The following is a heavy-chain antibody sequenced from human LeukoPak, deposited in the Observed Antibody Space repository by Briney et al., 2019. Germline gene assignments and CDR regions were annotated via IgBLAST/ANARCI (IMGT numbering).Heavy chain of an antibody. V-gene: IGHV4-39*01. D-gene: IGHD6-13*01. CDR3: ARQLRIAAAELDAFDI. CDR2: IHYSGST. Sequence: PSQTLSLTCSVSGDSISSSNNYWGWIRQPPGKGLEWIAIIHYSGSTDYNPSLKSRVTISVDTSKNQFSLKLSSVTAADTAVYYCARQLRIAAAELDAFDIWGQGTMVTVSS. CDR1: GDSISSSNNY. J-gene: IGHJ3*02.